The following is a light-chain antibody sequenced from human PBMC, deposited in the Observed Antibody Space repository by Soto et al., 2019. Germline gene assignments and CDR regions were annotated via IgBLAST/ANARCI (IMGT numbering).Light chain of an antibody. CDR2: AAA. CDR1: QDIRND. J-gene: IGKJ2*01. V-gene: IGKV1-6*01. Sequence: AIQMTQSPSSLSASVGDRVTITCRASQDIRNDLGWYQQRPGKPPKVLIYAAANLQSGVPPRVSGSGSGTDFALTITSLQPEDFATYYCLQDYNRPYTFGQGTKLEF. CDR3: LQDYNRPYT.